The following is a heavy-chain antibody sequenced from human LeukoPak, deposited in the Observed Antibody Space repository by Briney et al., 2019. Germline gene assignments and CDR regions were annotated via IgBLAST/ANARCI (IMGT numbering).Heavy chain of an antibody. V-gene: IGHV3-21*01. D-gene: IGHD1-26*01. J-gene: IGHJ3*02. CDR1: GFTFNSYT. Sequence: GGSLRLSCAASGFTFNSYTMNWVRQAPGKGLEWVSSISSSSSYIYYADSVKGRFTISRDNAKNSLYLQMNSLRAEDTAVYYCARSGGSYDAFDIWGQGTMVTVSS. CDR2: ISSSSSYI. CDR3: ARSGGSYDAFDI.